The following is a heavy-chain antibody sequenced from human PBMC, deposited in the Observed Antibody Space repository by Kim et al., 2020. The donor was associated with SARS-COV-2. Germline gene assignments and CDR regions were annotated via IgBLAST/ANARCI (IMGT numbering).Heavy chain of an antibody. D-gene: IGHD6-13*01. CDR3: ARESRPYSSSWAPIDY. J-gene: IGHJ4*02. V-gene: IGHV4-39*02. Sequence: SLKSRVTISVDTSKNQFSLKLSSVTAADTAVYYCARESRPYSSSWAPIDYWGQGTLVTVSS.